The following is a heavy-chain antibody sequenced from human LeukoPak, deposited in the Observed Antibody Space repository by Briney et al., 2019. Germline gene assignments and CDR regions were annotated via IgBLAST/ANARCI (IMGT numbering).Heavy chain of an antibody. CDR3: AKDTTPYYYDSSGYYGWYLDY. CDR2: ISGSGGST. V-gene: IGHV3-23*01. CDR1: GFTFSSYG. D-gene: IGHD3-22*01. J-gene: IGHJ4*02. Sequence: GGSLRLSRAASGFTFSSYGMHWVRQSPGKGLEWVSAISGSGGSTYYADSVKGRFTISRDNSKNTLYLQMNSLRAEDTAVYYCAKDTTPYYYDSSGYYGWYLDYWGQGTLVTVSS.